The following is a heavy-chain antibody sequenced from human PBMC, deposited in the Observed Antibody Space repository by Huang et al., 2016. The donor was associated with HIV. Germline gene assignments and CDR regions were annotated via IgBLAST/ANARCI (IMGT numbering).Heavy chain of an antibody. J-gene: IGHJ3*01. V-gene: IGHV1-18*04. CDR1: GYTFTDYG. D-gene: IGHD3-22*01. CDR2: SSTSKRHT. CDR3: ARDRGRHYYDTTGYRTYDGFDF. Sequence: QVQLVQSGAEVKKPGASVKVSCQASGYTFTDYGISGVRQAPGHGLAWVEWSSTSKRHTDYLPKVQGRAPMTTDTPTSTAYMELRSLTSDDTAVYYCARDRGRHYYDTTGYRTYDGFDFWGRGTMVSVSS.